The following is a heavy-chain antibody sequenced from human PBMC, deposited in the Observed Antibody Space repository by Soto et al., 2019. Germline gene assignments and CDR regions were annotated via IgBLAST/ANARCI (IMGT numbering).Heavy chain of an antibody. CDR1: GFTFSSYA. Sequence: GGSLRLSCAASGFTFSSYAMSWVRQAPGKGLEWVSAISGSGGSTYYADSVKGRFTISRDNSKNTLYLQMNSLRAEDTAVYYCAKVYGSSSGGGMDVWGQGTTVTVSS. CDR3: AKVYGSSSGGGMDV. D-gene: IGHD6-6*01. J-gene: IGHJ6*02. CDR2: ISGSGGST. V-gene: IGHV3-23*01.